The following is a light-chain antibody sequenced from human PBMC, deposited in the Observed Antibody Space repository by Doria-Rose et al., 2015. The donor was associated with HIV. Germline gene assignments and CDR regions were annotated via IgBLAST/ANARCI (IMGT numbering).Light chain of an antibody. V-gene: IGKV1-NL1*01. Sequence: DIQLTQSPSSLSASVGDRVTITCRASQGIRNSLAWYQQEPGKAPKLLVYAASTLESGVPSRFSGSGSGTDYTLTISSLQPEDFATYYCQQYYSTPQTFGQGTKLEIK. CDR1: QGIRNS. CDR2: AAS. J-gene: IGKJ2*01. CDR3: QQYYSTPQT.